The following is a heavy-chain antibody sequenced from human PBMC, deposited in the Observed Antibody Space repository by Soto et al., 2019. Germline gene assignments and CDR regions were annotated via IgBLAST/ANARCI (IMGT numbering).Heavy chain of an antibody. CDR2: MNPNSGNT. CDR1: GYTFTSYD. Sequence: ASVKVSCKASGYTFTSYDINWVRQATGQGLEWMGWMNPNSGNTGYAQKFQGRVTMTRNTSISTAYMELGSLRSEDTAVYYCARGSYYDFWSGYYRYVWYFDLWGRGTLVTVSS. CDR3: ARGSYYDFWSGYYRYVWYFDL. D-gene: IGHD3-3*01. V-gene: IGHV1-8*01. J-gene: IGHJ2*01.